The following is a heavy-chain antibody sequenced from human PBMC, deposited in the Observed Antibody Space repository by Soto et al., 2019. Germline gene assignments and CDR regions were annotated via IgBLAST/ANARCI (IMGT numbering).Heavy chain of an antibody. J-gene: IGHJ4*02. CDR3: VRTESECRTTGCSYFFDS. CDR2: ANPGYVSP. D-gene: IGHD2-2*01. CDR1: GSIFLNYF. V-gene: IGHV1-46*03. Sequence: VQLVQSGAEVRNPGPSVRVSCKASGSIFLNYFIHWVRQAPGQGLEWRGQANPGYVSPNYAQKCQGRLTMTRDTSTTTVYMEVSSLTSEDTAVYYCVRTESECRTTGCSYFFDSWGQGTLITVSS.